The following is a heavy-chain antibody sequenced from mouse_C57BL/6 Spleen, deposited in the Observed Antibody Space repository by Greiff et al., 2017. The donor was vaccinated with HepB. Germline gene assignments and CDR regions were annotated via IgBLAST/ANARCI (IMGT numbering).Heavy chain of an antibody. CDR2: IYPGDGDT. D-gene: IGHD1-1*01. V-gene: IGHV1-80*01. Sequence: VKLQESGAELVKPGASVKISCKASGYAFSSYWMNWVKQRPGKGLEWIGQIYPGDGDTNYNGKFKGKATLTADKSSSTAYMQLSSLTSEDSAVYFCARSDYYGSNSWFAYWGQGTLVTVSA. CDR3: ARSDYYGSNSWFAY. J-gene: IGHJ3*01. CDR1: GYAFSSYW.